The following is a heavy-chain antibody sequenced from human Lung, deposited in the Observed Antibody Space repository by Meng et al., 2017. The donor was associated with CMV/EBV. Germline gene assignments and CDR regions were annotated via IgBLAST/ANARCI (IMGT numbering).Heavy chain of an antibody. J-gene: IGHJ5*01. Sequence: SVXVSXXTSGGTFSDYTISWVRQAPGQGLEWMGRVTPIVGIPRYAQIFQDRVTITADKFTSTTYMELTGLTSTDTAVYYCATSQCSSANCRDAYNWFNSWGQGTLVXVSS. CDR2: VTPIVGIP. CDR1: GGTFSDYT. D-gene: IGHD2-2*01. CDR3: ATSQCSSANCRDAYNWFNS. V-gene: IGHV1-69*02.